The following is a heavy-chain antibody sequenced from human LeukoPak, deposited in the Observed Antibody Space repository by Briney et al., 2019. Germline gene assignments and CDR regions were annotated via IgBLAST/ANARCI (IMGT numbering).Heavy chain of an antibody. CDR1: GGSISSYYW. CDR2: IYWDDDK. D-gene: IGHD2-15*01. CDR3: AHSAYPYAFDI. V-gene: IGHV2-5*08. Sequence: TLSLTCTVSGGSISSYYWSWIRQPPGKALEWLALIYWDDDKRYSPSLRSRLTITKDTSKNQVVLTMTNMDPVDTATYYCAHSAYPYAFDIWGQGTMVTVSS. J-gene: IGHJ3*02.